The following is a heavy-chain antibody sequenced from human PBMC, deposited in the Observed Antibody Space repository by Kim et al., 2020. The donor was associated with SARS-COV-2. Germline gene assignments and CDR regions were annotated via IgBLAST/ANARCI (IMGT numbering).Heavy chain of an antibody. CDR3: ARDGNGLGV. J-gene: IGHJ6*02. Sequence: RSKTYADSVKSRFTISRDNAKNTLLLQMNSLRAEYAAVYYCARDGNGLGVWGQGTTVTVSS. V-gene: IGHV3-74*01. CDR2: RSK.